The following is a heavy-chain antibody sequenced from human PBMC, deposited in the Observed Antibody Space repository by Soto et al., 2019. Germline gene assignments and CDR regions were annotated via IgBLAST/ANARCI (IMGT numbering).Heavy chain of an antibody. CDR1: GFSLSTSGVG. Sequence: QGTLKESGPPLVKPTQTLTLTCSFSGFSLSTSGVGVGWIRQPPGKALEWLALIYWSGDEHYRPSLKSRLSIIKDTSKNHVVLMMTDMDPVDTATYYCARGLATLPVVAFDIWGQGTMVTFSS. D-gene: IGHD3-3*02. CDR2: IYWSGDE. CDR3: ARGLATLPVVAFDI. J-gene: IGHJ3*02. V-gene: IGHV2-5*01.